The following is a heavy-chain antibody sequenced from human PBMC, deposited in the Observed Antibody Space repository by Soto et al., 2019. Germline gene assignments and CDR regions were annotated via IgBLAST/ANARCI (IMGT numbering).Heavy chain of an antibody. CDR2: IYPGNSDT. J-gene: IGHJ4*02. Sequence: GESLKISCKGSGYSFSTYWIGWVRQMPGKGLEWMGIIYPGNSDTRYSPSFQGQVTISADKSITTAYLQWSTLKASDTAIYYCAIAYYFDSRGYSDWGQGTLVTVSS. V-gene: IGHV5-51*01. D-gene: IGHD3-22*01. CDR3: AIAYYFDSRGYSD. CDR1: GYSFSTYW.